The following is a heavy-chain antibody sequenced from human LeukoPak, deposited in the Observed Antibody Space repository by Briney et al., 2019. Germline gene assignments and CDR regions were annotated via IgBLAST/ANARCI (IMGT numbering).Heavy chain of an antibody. V-gene: IGHV4-59*01. CDR1: GGSISSYY. CDR3: ARDRDYYDSSGYYDAFDI. CDR2: IYYSGST. D-gene: IGHD3-22*01. J-gene: IGHJ3*02. Sequence: SETLSLTCTVSGGSISSYYWSWIRQPPGEGLEWIGYIYYSGSTNYNPSLKSRVTISVDTSKNQFSLKLSSVTAADTAVYYCARDRDYYDSSGYYDAFDIWGQGTMVTVSS.